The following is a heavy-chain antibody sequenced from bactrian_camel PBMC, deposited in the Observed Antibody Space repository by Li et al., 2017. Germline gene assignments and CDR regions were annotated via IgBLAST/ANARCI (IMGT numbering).Heavy chain of an antibody. V-gene: IGHV3S55*01. CDR3: AFLNPYGSPVC. J-gene: IGHJ4*01. CDR1: GFTFDESA. D-gene: IGHD5*01. Sequence: HVQLVESGGGSVQAGGSLRLSCTASGFTFDESAMDWYREAPGTNACELVASIDRDGTTFYEDSVKGRFTISQDNAENTVYLQMNSLKVEDTAVYYCAFLNPYGSPVCGGQGTQVTVS. CDR2: IDRDGTT.